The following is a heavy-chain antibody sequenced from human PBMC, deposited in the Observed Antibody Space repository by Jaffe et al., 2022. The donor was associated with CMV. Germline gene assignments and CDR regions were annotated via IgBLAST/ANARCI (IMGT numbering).Heavy chain of an antibody. J-gene: IGHJ6*02. V-gene: IGHV4-31*03. CDR2: IYYSGST. D-gene: IGHD3-10*01. Sequence: QVQLQESGPGLVKPSQTLSLTCTVSGGSISSGGYYWSWIRQHPGKGLEWIGYIYYSGSTYYNPSLKSRVTISVDTSKNQFSLKLSSVTAADTAVYYCARVIIVEDYYGSGSTRGTYHYGMDVWGQGTTVTVSS. CDR1: GGSISSGGYY. CDR3: ARVIIVEDYYGSGSTRGTYHYGMDV.